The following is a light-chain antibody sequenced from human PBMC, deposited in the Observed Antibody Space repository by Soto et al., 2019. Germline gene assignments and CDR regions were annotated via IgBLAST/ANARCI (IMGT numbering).Light chain of an antibody. V-gene: IGKV3D-15*01. J-gene: IGKJ4*01. CDR2: GAS. Sequence: EIVMTQSPATLSVSPGERATLSCRASQSVNSNLAWYQQKPGQAPRLLIYGASNRATGIPARFSGSGSGTEFTLTISSLHSEDFAVYYCQKYNNWPLTFGGGTKVEI. CDR1: QSVNSN. CDR3: QKYNNWPLT.